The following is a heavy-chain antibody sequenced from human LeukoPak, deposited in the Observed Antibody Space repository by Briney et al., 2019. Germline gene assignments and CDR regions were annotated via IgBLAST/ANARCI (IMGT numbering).Heavy chain of an antibody. J-gene: IGHJ4*02. Sequence: GGSLRLSCAASGFIFSNYAMSWVRQAPGKGLEWVSAIGGRDGGTYYADSVKGRFTISRDNSNNTLSLQMNGLRVEDTAVYYCARPDDSESFYRANHYWGRGTLVTVS. D-gene: IGHD3-10*01. V-gene: IGHV3-23*01. CDR3: ARPDDSESFYRANHY. CDR1: GFIFSNYA. CDR2: IGGRDGGT.